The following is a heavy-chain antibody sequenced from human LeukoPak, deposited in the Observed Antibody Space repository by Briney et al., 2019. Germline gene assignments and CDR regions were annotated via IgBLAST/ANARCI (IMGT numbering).Heavy chain of an antibody. V-gene: IGHV4-38-2*02. CDR3: ARVVGAEYYDFWSGYHPNNWFDP. CDR1: GYSISSGYY. D-gene: IGHD3-3*01. J-gene: IGHJ5*02. CDR2: IYHSGST. Sequence: SETLSLTCTVSGYSISSGYYWGWIRQPPGKGLEWIGSIYHSGSTYYNPSLKSRVTISVDTSKNQFSLKLSSVTAADTAVYYCARVVGAEYYDFWSGYHPNNWFDPWGQGTLVTVSS.